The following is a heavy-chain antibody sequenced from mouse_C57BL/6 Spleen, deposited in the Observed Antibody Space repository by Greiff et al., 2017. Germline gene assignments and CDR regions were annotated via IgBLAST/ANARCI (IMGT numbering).Heavy chain of an antibody. V-gene: IGHV1-42*01. CDR1: GYSFTGYY. CDR2: INPSTGGT. Sequence: VQLQQSGPELVKPGASVKISCKASGYSFTGYYMNWVKQSPEKSLEWIGEINPSTGGTTYNQKFKAKATLTVDKSSSTAYMQLKSLTSEDSAVYYCARREMVTTVDYWGQGTTLQSPQ. CDR3: ARREMVTTVDY. D-gene: IGHD2-2*01. J-gene: IGHJ2*01.